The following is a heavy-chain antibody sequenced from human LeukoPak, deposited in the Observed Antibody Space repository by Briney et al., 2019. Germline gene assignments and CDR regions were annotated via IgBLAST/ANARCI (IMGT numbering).Heavy chain of an antibody. CDR3: ARNYYYDSTRLHYFDY. CDR1: GFTFSSYG. J-gene: IGHJ4*02. D-gene: IGHD3-22*01. Sequence: PGRSLRLSYAASGFTFSSYGMHWVRQAPGKGLEWVAVIWYDGSNKYYADSVKGRFTISRDNSKNTLYLQMNSLRAEDTAVYYCARNYYYDSTRLHYFDYWGQGTLVTVSS. CDR2: IWYDGSNK. V-gene: IGHV3-33*01.